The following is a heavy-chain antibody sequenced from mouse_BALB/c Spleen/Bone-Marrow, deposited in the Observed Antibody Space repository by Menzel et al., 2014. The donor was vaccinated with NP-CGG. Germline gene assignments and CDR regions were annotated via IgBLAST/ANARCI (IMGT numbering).Heavy chain of an antibody. CDR3: ARSSTMYWYFDV. J-gene: IGHJ1*01. CDR1: EYEFPSHD. CDR2: FNSDGGST. D-gene: IGHD2-1*01. Sequence: EVKLMESGGGLVQPGESLKLSCESNEYEFPSHDMSWVRKTPEKRLELVAAFNSDGGSTYYPDTMERRFTISRDNTKKTLYLQMSSLRSEDTALYYCARSSTMYWYFDVWGAGTTVTVSS. V-gene: IGHV5-2*01.